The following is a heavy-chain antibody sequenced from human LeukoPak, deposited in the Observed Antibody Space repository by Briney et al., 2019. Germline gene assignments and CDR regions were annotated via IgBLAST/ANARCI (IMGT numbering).Heavy chain of an antibody. CDR3: ARIAVAGNDAFDI. CDR2: ISSSSSYI. Sequence: GGSLRLSCVDSGFTFNSYSINWVSQAPGKGLEWISSISSSSSYIYYADSVKGRFTISRDNAKNSLYLQMNSLRAEDTAVYYCARIAVAGNDAFDIWGQGTMVTVSS. CDR1: GFTFNSYS. J-gene: IGHJ3*02. V-gene: IGHV3-21*01. D-gene: IGHD6-19*01.